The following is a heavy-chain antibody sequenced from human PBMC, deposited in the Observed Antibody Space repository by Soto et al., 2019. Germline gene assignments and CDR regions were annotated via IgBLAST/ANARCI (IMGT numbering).Heavy chain of an antibody. J-gene: IGHJ6*02. CDR2: IIPIFGTA. D-gene: IGHD2-2*02. V-gene: IGHV1-69*06. CDR1: GGTFSSYA. Sequence: SVKVSCKASGGTFSSYAISWVRQAPGQGLEWMGGIIPIFGTANYAQKFQGRVTITADKSTSTAYMELSSLRSEDTAVYYCARDPYCSSTSCYTESLNYYYYGMDVWGQGTTVTVSS. CDR3: ARDPYCSSTSCYTESLNYYYYGMDV.